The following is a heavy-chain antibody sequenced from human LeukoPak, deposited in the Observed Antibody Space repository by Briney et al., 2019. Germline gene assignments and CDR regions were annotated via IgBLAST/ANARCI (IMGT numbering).Heavy chain of an antibody. CDR3: EMPARAGRGLIDY. D-gene: IGHD6-19*01. Sequence: SVKVSCKASGGTFSSYAISWVRQAPGQGLEWMGRIIPILGIANYAQKFQGRVTITADKSTSTAYMELSSLRSEDTAVYYCEMPARAGRGLIDYWGQGTLVTVSS. J-gene: IGHJ4*02. CDR2: IIPILGIA. CDR1: GGTFSSYA. V-gene: IGHV1-69*04.